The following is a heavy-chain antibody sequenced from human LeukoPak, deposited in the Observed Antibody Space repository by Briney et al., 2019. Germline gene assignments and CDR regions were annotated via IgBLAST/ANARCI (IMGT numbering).Heavy chain of an antibody. CDR2: FDPEDGET. V-gene: IGHV1-24*01. D-gene: IGHD2-2*02. Sequence: ASVKVSCKVSGYTLTELSMHWVRQAPGKGLEWMGGFDPEDGETIYAQKFQGRVTMTEDTSTDTAYMELSSLRSEDTAVYYCAKRSYQPLLYGGNWFDPWGHGTLVTVSS. J-gene: IGHJ5*02. CDR1: GYTLTELS. CDR3: AKRSYQPLLYGGNWFDP.